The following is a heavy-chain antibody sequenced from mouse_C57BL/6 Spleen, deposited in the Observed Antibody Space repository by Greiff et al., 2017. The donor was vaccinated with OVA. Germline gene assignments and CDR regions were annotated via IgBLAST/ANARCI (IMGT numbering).Heavy chain of an antibody. CDR3: ARDHDWYFDV. CDR1: GFTFSDYG. CDR2: ISSGSSTI. V-gene: IGHV5-17*01. Sequence: EVKLMESGGGLVKPGGSLKLSCAASGFTFSDYGMHWVRQAPEKGLEWVAYISSGSSTIYYADTVKGRFTISRDNAKNTLFLQMTSLRSEDTAMYYCARDHDWYFDVWGTGTTVTVSS. J-gene: IGHJ1*03.